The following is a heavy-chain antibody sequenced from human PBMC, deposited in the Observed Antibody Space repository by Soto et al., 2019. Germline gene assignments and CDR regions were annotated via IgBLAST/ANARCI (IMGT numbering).Heavy chain of an antibody. CDR3: AAWAEGATEVH. V-gene: IGHV3-33*08. D-gene: IGHD2-15*01. J-gene: IGHJ4*02. Sequence: PGGSLRLSCAASGFVFSDYGMHWVRQAPGKGLEWVAVIWYDASKQFYAASVEGRFTISRDNSKAILYLQMNSLRAEDTAVYYCAAWAEGATEVHWGQGTLVTVSS. CDR2: IWYDASKQ. CDR1: GFVFSDYG.